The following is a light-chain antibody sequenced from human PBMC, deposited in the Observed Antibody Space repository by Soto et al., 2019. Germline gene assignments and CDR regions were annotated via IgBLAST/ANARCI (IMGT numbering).Light chain of an antibody. CDR3: CSYVGSRAVV. Sequence: QSALTQPASVSGSPGQSITLSCTGTRSDLGSYNLVSWYQQHPGKAPKLMIYEGSKRPSGVSDRLSGSRSGNTASLTISGLQADDEADYYCCSYVGSRAVVFGGGTKLTVL. J-gene: IGLJ2*01. V-gene: IGLV2-23*01. CDR2: EGS. CDR1: RSDLGSYNL.